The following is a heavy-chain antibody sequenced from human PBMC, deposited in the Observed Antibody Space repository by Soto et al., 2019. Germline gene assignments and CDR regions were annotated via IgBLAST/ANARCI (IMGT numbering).Heavy chain of an antibody. CDR2: XXSXGXXX. J-gene: IGHJ5*02. D-gene: IGHD3-16*02. V-gene: IGHV3-74*03. CDR1: GFVFSTYW. Sequence: GESLRLSCEASGFVFSTYWIHWVRQAPGKGLXWLSXXXSXGXXXTXXXXVKGRFTISRDNARNTLFLQMKSLRVHDTAVYYCVRDRRISGFDPWGRGTQVTVSS. CDR3: VRDRRISGFDP.